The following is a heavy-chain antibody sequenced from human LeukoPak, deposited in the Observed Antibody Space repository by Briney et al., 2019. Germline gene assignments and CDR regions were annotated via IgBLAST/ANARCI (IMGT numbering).Heavy chain of an antibody. CDR2: IKQDGSEK. CDR3: ARVARGASPLNYYYYYMDV. D-gene: IGHD1-26*01. J-gene: IGHJ6*03. CDR1: GFTFSRYW. V-gene: IGHV3-7*01. Sequence: GGSLRLSCAASGFTFSRYWMNWVRQAPGKGLEWVANIKQDGSEKYYVDSVKGRFTISRDNAKNSLYLQMNSLRAEDTAVYYCARVARGASPLNYYYYYMDVWGKGTTVTVSS.